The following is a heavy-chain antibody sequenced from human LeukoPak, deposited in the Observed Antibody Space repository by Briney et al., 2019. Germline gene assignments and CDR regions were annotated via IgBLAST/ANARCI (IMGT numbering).Heavy chain of an antibody. V-gene: IGHV5-51*01. D-gene: IGHD3-9*01. CDR2: IYPGDSDT. CDR3: ARSSHYDILTGYCY. J-gene: IGHJ4*02. Sequence: SMNISWTSSGYSFTSYWIGWVRQIAGKVLEWMGIIYPGDSDTRYSPSFQGQVTISADKSISTAYLQWSSLKASDTAMYYCARSSHYDILTGYCYWGQGTLVTVSS. CDR1: GYSFTSYW.